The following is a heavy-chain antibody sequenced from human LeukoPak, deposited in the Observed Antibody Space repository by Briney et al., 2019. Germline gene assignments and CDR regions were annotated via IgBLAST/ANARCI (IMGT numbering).Heavy chain of an antibody. D-gene: IGHD3-10*01. CDR1: GGSISSSTYY. CDR2: INHSGST. J-gene: IGHJ4*02. V-gene: IGHV4-39*07. CDR3: ARIGVFGWFGELLWRYFDY. Sequence: SETLSLTCTVSGGSISSSTYYWSWIRQPPGKGLEWIGEINHSGSTNYNPSLKSRVTISVDTSKNQFSLKLSSVTAADTAVYYCARIGVFGWFGELLWRYFDYWGQGTLVTVSS.